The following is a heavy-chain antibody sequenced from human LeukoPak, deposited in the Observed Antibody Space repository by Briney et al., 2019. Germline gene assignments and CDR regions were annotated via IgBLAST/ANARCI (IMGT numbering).Heavy chain of an antibody. CDR2: IYDSGST. Sequence: PSETLSLTCTVSGGSVSSGSYYWSWIRQPPGKGLEWSGYIYDSGSTNHNPSLKSRVTISVDTSKNQFSLKLSSVTAAETAVYYCARRGTASSGSYYFDHWGQGTLVTVSS. D-gene: IGHD6-19*01. V-gene: IGHV4-61*01. J-gene: IGHJ4*02. CDR3: ARRGTASSGSYYFDH. CDR1: GGSVSSGSYY.